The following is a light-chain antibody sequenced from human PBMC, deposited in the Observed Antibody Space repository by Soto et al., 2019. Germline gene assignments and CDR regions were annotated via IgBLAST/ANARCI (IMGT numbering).Light chain of an antibody. CDR2: EDS. J-gene: IGLJ3*02. V-gene: IGLV2-23*01. CDR3: CSYAGSSTSWV. Sequence: QSALTQPASVSGSPGQSITISCTGTSSDAGNYNFVSWYQQHPGKAPKVIIYEDSTRPSGVSNRISGSKSGNTASLTISGLQAEDEADYYCCSYAGSSTSWVFGGGSKHTVL. CDR1: SSDAGNYNF.